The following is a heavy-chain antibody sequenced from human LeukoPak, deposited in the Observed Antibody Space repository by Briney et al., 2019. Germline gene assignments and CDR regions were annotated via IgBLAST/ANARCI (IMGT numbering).Heavy chain of an antibody. CDR3: ARDHSGTQDY. CDR1: GFTFSNYG. Sequence: GGSLRLSCAASGFTFSNYGMHWVRQAPGKGLEWVAVIWDDGSNEYYADSVKGRFTIFRDNRRNTLYLQMNGLRAEDTAVYSCARDHSGTQDYWGQGTLVTVSS. CDR2: IWDDGSNE. V-gene: IGHV3-33*01. D-gene: IGHD1-1*01. J-gene: IGHJ4*02.